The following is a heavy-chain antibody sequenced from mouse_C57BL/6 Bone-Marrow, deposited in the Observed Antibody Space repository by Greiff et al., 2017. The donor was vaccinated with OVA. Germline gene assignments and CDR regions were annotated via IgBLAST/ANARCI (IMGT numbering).Heavy chain of an antibody. V-gene: IGHV5-9-1*02. CDR3: TRLLRDYAMDY. CDR2: ISSGGDYI. J-gene: IGHJ4*01. D-gene: IGHD3-2*02. Sequence: VKLVESGEGLVKPGGSLKLSCAASGFTFSSYAMSWVRQTPEKRLEWVAYISSGGDYIYYADTVKGRFTISRDNARNTLYLQMSSLKSEDTAMYYCTRLLRDYAMDYWGQGTSVTVSS. CDR1: GFTFSSYA.